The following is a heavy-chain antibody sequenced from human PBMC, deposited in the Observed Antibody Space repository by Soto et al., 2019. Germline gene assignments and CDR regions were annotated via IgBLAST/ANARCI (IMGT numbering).Heavy chain of an antibody. CDR2: IYTGGGT. Sequence: GGSLRLSCAASGFTVSSNYMSWVRQAPGKGLEWVSVIYTGGGTYYANSVRGRFTISRDNSKNTLYLQMKSLRAEDTAVYYCARDPPATRHGMDVWGQGTTVTVSS. J-gene: IGHJ6*02. CDR1: GFTVSSNY. CDR3: ARDPPATRHGMDV. V-gene: IGHV3-53*01.